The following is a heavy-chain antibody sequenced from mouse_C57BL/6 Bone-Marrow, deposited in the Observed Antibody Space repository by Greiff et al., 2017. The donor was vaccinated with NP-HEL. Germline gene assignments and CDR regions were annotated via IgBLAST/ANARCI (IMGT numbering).Heavy chain of an antibody. V-gene: IGHV1-75*01. D-gene: IGHD1-1*01. Sequence: SGPELVKPGASVKISCKASGYTFTDYYINWVKQRPGQGLEWIGWIFPGSGSTYYNEKFKGKATLTVDKSSSTAYMLLSSLTSEDSAVYFCARCFYYGSSYGDYWGQGTTLTVSS. CDR2: IFPGSGST. J-gene: IGHJ2*01. CDR1: GYTFTDYY. CDR3: ARCFYYGSSYGDY.